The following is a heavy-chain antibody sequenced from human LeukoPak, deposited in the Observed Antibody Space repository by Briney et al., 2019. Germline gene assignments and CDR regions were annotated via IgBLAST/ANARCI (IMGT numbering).Heavy chain of an antibody. Sequence: GGSLRLSCVRSGFTFSAMGLHGVARAQGKGWGGGALIWYDGSNKYYADSVKGRFTISRDNSKNTLSLQMSSLRPDDTAVYYCAKAYSYGYDYWGQGTLVTVSS. D-gene: IGHD5-18*01. V-gene: IGHV3-30*02. CDR1: GFTFSAMG. J-gene: IGHJ4*02. CDR2: IWYDGSNK. CDR3: AKAYSYGYDY.